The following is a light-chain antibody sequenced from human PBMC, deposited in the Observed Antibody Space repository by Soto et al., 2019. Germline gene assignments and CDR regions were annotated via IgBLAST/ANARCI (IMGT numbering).Light chain of an antibody. CDR2: AAS. J-gene: IGKJ4*01. V-gene: IGKV1-9*01. CDR1: QGIRGN. CDR3: QQLNDYPLT. Sequence: DIQLTQSPSFLSASVGDRITITCRASQGIRGNLAWYQQKPGKAPKLLISAASSLQSGVPSRFSGSGSGTEFTLTISCLQPEDFATYYCQQLNDYPLTFGGGTKVELK.